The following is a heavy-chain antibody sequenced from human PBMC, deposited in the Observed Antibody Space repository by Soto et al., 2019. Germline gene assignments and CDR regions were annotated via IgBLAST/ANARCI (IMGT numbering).Heavy chain of an antibody. CDR3: ARLQYYDFQSAGP. J-gene: IGHJ5*02. Sequence: SETLSLTCAVYGGSFSGYYWSWIRQPPGKGLEWIGEINHSGSTNYNPSLKSRVTISVDTSKNQFSLKLSSVTAADTAVYYCARLQYYDFQSAGPWGQGTLVTVSS. CDR1: GGSFSGYY. V-gene: IGHV4-34*01. D-gene: IGHD3-3*01. CDR2: INHSGST.